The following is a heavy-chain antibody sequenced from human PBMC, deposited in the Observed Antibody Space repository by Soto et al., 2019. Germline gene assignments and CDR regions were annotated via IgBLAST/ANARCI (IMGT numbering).Heavy chain of an antibody. CDR2: MKSKTDGRKT. V-gene: IGHV3-15*01. Sequence: GGSLRLSCAASGFTFSNAWMSWVRQAPGKGLEWVGRMKSKTDGRKTDYAAPVKDRFTISRDDSKNTLYLQMNSLKTEDAAVYYCTTVLGYWGQGTLVTVSS. D-gene: IGHD7-27*01. J-gene: IGHJ4*02. CDR1: GFTFSNAW. CDR3: TTVLGY.